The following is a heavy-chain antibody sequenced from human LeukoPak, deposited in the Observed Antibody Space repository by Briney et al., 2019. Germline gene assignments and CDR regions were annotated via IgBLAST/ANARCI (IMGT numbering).Heavy chain of an antibody. D-gene: IGHD7-27*01. CDR2: IYYSGST. CDR1: GGSISSGGYY. CDR3: ARGVLGPYYFDL. J-gene: IGHJ2*01. Sequence: SQTLSLTCTVSGGSISSGGYYWSWIRQHPGKGLEWIGYIYYSGSTYYNPSLKSRVTISVDTKKNQFSLKLSSVPAAHTAVYYCARGVLGPYYFDLWGRGTLVTVSS. V-gene: IGHV4-31*03.